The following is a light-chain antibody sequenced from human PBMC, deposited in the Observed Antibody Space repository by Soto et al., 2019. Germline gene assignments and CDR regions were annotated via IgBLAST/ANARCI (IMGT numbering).Light chain of an antibody. CDR1: QGIGTD. V-gene: IGKV1-13*02. CDR2: DAS. Sequence: IQLTQSPSTLSASVGDRVTITCRASQGIGTDLAWYHQRPGNSPDLLVYDASTLQSGVPSRFSGSGSETDFSRTISGLQPEDFGHYYCQQFNTKPLTFGGGTRVEIK. J-gene: IGKJ4*01. CDR3: QQFNTKPLT.